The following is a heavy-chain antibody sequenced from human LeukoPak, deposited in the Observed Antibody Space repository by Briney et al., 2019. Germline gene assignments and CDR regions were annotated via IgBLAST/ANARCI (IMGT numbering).Heavy chain of an antibody. CDR1: GFTFSNYP. D-gene: IGHD3-22*01. V-gene: IGHV3-23*01. Sequence: GGSLRLSCEASGFTFSNYPMSWVRQAPGRGLEWVSVISESGDVTYYADSVKGRFTISRDNSKNTLYLQMNSLRVEDTAVYYCAKNPQYYYDSSGFFEYWGQGTLVTVSS. J-gene: IGHJ4*02. CDR3: AKNPQYYYDSSGFFEY. CDR2: ISESGDVT.